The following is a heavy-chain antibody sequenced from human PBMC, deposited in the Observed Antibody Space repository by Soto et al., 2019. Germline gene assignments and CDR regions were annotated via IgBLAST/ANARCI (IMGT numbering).Heavy chain of an antibody. CDR1: GFTFSSYA. D-gene: IGHD3-16*02. CDR3: ARETARGSDWGSYRLPDAFDI. J-gene: IGHJ3*02. CDR2: ISYDGSNK. Sequence: GGSLRLSCAASGFTFSSYAMHWVRQAPGKGLEWVAVISYDGSNKYYADSVKGRFTISRDNSKNTLYLQMNSLRAEDTAVYYCARETARGSDWGSYRLPDAFDIWGQGTMVTVSS. V-gene: IGHV3-30-3*01.